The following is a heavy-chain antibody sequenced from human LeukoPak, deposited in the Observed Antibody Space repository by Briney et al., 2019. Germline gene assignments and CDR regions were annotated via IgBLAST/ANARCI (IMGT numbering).Heavy chain of an antibody. CDR2: INHSGST. CDR1: GGSFSGYY. J-gene: IGHJ3*02. Sequence: PSETLSLTCAVYGGSFSGYYWSWIRQPPGKGLEWIGEINHSGSTNYNPSLKSRVTISVDTSKNQFSLKLSSVTAADTAVYYCARHWSRTDAFDIWGQGTMVTVSS. V-gene: IGHV4-34*01. CDR3: ARHWSRTDAFDI.